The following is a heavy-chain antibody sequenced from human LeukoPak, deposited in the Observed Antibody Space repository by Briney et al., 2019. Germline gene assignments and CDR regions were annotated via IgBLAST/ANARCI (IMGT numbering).Heavy chain of an antibody. J-gene: IGHJ4*02. V-gene: IGHV3-15*01. CDR1: GFTFSNAW. CDR2: IKSKTDGATT. D-gene: IGHD1-1*01. Sequence: KPGGSLLLSCAASGFTFSNAWMSLVRQAPGKGLEWVGRIKSKTDGATTDYAAPVKGRFTISRDDSKNTLYLQMNSLKTEDTAVYYCTTAVQLERRGLDYWGQGTLVTVSS. CDR3: TTAVQLERRGLDY.